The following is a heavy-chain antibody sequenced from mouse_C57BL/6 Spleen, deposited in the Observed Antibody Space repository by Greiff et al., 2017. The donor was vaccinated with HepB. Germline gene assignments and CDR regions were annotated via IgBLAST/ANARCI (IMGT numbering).Heavy chain of an antibody. CDR3: ARKGLGRGYAMDY. Sequence: QVQLQQPGAELVKPGASVKLSCKASGYTFTSYWMHWVKQRPGQGLEWIGMIHPNSGSTNYNEKFKSKATLTVDKSSSTAYMQLSSLTSEDSAVYYCARKGLGRGYAMDYWGQGTSVTVSS. J-gene: IGHJ4*01. CDR1: GYTFTSYW. D-gene: IGHD4-1*01. V-gene: IGHV1-64*01. CDR2: IHPNSGST.